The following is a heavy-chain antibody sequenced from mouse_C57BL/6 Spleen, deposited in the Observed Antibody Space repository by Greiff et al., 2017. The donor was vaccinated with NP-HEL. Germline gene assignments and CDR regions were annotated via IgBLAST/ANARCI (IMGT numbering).Heavy chain of an antibody. CDR3: ARRKDDGYYYAMDD. Sequence: QVQLQQPGAELVKPGASVKLSCKASGYTFTSYWMQWVNQRPGQGLEWIGEIDPSDSYTNYNQKFKGKATLTVDKSSSTAYMQLSSLTSEDSAVYYCARRKDDGYYYAMDDWGQGTSVTVSS. D-gene: IGHD2-3*01. J-gene: IGHJ4*01. V-gene: IGHV1-50*01. CDR2: IDPSDSYT. CDR1: GYTFTSYW.